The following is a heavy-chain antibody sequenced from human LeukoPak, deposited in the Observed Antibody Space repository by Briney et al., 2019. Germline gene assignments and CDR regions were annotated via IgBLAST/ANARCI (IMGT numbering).Heavy chain of an antibody. Sequence: GGSLRLSCAASGFTFSSYAMHWVRQAPGKGLEWVAVISYDGSNKYYADSVKGRFTISRDNSKNTLYLQMNSLRAEDTAVYYRAREMYCGGDCYPPSRYGMDVWGQGTTVTVSS. V-gene: IGHV3-30*04. CDR2: ISYDGSNK. CDR3: AREMYCGGDCYPPSRYGMDV. CDR1: GFTFSSYA. D-gene: IGHD2-21*02. J-gene: IGHJ6*02.